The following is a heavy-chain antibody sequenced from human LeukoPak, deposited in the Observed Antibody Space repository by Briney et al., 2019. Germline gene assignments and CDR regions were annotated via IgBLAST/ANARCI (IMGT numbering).Heavy chain of an antibody. CDR3: ARVTLAVGAPDYYYGMDV. Sequence: PGGSLRLSCAASGFTFSSYAMHWVRQAPGKGLEWVAVISYDGSNKYYADSVKGRFTISRDNAENSVYLQMNSLRAEDTAVYYCARVTLAVGAPDYYYGMDVWGQGTTVTVSS. J-gene: IGHJ6*02. CDR1: GFTFSSYA. CDR2: ISYDGSNK. V-gene: IGHV3-30-3*01. D-gene: IGHD1-26*01.